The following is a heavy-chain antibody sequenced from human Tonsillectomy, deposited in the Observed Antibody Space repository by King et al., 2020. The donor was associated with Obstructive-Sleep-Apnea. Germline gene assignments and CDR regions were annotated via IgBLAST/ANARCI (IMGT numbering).Heavy chain of an antibody. V-gene: IGHV3-23*04. CDR3: AKWVYGSGNNYERYFDY. Sequence: VQLVESGGGLVQPGGSLRLSCAASGFTFISYAMSWVRQAPGKGLEWVSGISGGGGSTYYADSVKGRFTDSRDNSKNTLDLQMNILRAEETAVYYCAKWVYGSGNNYERYFDYWGQGALVTVSS. CDR1: GFTFISYA. CDR2: ISGGGGST. J-gene: IGHJ4*02. D-gene: IGHD3-10*01.